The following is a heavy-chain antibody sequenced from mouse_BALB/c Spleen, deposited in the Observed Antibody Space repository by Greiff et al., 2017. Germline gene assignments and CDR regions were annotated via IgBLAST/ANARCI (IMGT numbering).Heavy chain of an antibody. D-gene: IGHD1-1*01. J-gene: IGHJ4*01. CDR3: ARDNYGSSGYAMDY. V-gene: IGHV2-9*02. CDR2: IWAGGST. CDR1: GFSLTSYG. Sequence: VKLMESGPGLVAPSQSLSITCTVSGFSLTSYGVHWVRQPPGKGLEWLGVIWAGGSTNYNSALMSRLSISKDNSKSQVFLKMNSLQTDDTAMYYCARDNYGSSGYAMDYWGQGTSVTVSS.